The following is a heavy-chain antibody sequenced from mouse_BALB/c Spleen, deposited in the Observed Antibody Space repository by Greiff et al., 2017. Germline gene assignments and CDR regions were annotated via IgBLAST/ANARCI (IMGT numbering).Heavy chain of an antibody. CDR1: GFNIKDTY. J-gene: IGHJ4*01. CDR2: IDPANGNT. CDR3: AREGVYAMDY. Sequence: LVESGAELVKPGASVKLSCTASGFNIKDTYMHWVKQRPEQGLEWIGRIDPANGNTKYDPKFQGKATITADTSSNTAYLQLSSLTSEDTAVYYCAREGVYAMDYWGQGTSVTVSS. V-gene: IGHV14-3*02.